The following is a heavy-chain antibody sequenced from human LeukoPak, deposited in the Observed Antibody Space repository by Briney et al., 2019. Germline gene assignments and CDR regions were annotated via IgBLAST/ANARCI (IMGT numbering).Heavy chain of an antibody. V-gene: IGHV3-23*01. CDR1: EFTFSRYA. CDR2: ISGGAGST. J-gene: IGHJ4*02. CDR3: AKDALNYDSLTGIDY. D-gene: IGHD3-9*01. Sequence: GGSLRLSCAASEFTFSRYAMSWVRQAPGKGLEWVSVISGGAGSTYYADSVKGRFTISRDNSKNTLYLQMNSLRAEDTAVYYCAKDALNYDSLTGIDYWGQGTLVTVSS.